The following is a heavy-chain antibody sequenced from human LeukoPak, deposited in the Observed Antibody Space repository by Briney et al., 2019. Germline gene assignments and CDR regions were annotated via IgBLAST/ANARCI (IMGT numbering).Heavy chain of an antibody. CDR3: ARDFAVTTAYYYGVDV. J-gene: IGHJ6*02. V-gene: IGHV4-61*01. CDR1: GGSVSNGNYY. CDR2: IYYSGST. D-gene: IGHD4-17*01. Sequence: SETLSLTCTVSGGSVSNGNYYWSWLRQPPGKALEWIGYIYYSGSTNYNPSLEGRVTISVDTSKNQFSLKLSSVTAADTAVYYCARDFAVTTAYYYGVDVWGQGITVTVSS.